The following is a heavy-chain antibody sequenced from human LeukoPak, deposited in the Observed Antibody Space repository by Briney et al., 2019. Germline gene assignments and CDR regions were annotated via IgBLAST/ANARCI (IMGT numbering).Heavy chain of an antibody. CDR1: GFSISGAYF. CDR2: IYNDGST. Sequence: SETLSLTCTVSGFSISGAYFWGWTRQPPGKGLEWIGSIYNDGSTHHNPSLWSRVSISVDTSKNDFSLKLTSVTAADTAVYYCARDSRYSYGLAWGQGTLVTVSS. CDR3: ARDSRYSYGLA. J-gene: IGHJ5*02. V-gene: IGHV4-38-2*02. D-gene: IGHD5-18*01.